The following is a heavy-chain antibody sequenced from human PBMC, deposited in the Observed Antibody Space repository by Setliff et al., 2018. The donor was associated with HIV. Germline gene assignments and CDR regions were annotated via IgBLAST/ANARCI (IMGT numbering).Heavy chain of an antibody. CDR1: GGSISSNSYY. CDR3: ASANWNYLGYWFDP. J-gene: IGHJ5*02. D-gene: IGHD1-7*01. Sequence: SETLSLTCTVSGGSISSNSYYWSWIRQPAGKGLEWIGHIYTNGRTNYNPPLKSRVTISVDPSKNQFSLNPSSVTATDTAMYYCASANWNYLGYWFDPWGQGTLVTAPQ. CDR2: IYTNGRT. V-gene: IGHV4-61*09.